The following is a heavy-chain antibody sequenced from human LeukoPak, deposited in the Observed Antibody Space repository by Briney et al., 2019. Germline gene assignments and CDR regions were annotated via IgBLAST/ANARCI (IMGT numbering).Heavy chain of an antibody. CDR3: ARVDFWSGSSYWDMYYYYMDV. CDR2: MNPNSGNT. V-gene: IGHV1-8*01. CDR1: GYTFTSYD. D-gene: IGHD3-3*01. Sequence: ASVKVSCKASGYTFTSYDINWVRQATGQGLEWMGWMNPNSGNTGYAQKFQGRVTMTRNTSISTAYMELSSLRSEDTAVYYCARVDFWSGSSYWDMYYYYMDVWGKGTTVAVSS. J-gene: IGHJ6*03.